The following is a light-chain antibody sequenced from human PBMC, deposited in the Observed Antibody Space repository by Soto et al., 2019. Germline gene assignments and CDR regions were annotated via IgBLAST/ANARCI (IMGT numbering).Light chain of an antibody. CDR3: QQSYSNPFT. Sequence: DIPVTQSPSSLSASVGDRVTVTCRSSQSIGGYLNWYQQKPGKPPKLLMHAASTLQSGVPSRFSGSGSGTDCTLSISSLQPADVATYCCQQSYSNPFTFGPGTQVEIK. J-gene: IGKJ3*01. V-gene: IGKV1-39*01. CDR1: QSIGGY. CDR2: AAS.